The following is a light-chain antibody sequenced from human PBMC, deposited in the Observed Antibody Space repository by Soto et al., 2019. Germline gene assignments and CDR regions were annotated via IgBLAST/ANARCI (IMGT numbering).Light chain of an antibody. V-gene: IGKV1-39*01. Sequence: DIQMTQPPSSLSASVGDRVTITCRASQSISSYLNWYQQKPGKAPKLLIYAASSLQSGVPPRFSGSGSGTDFTLTISSLQPEDFATYYCQQSYSTSGITFGQGTRLEIK. CDR2: AAS. J-gene: IGKJ5*01. CDR3: QQSYSTSGIT. CDR1: QSISSY.